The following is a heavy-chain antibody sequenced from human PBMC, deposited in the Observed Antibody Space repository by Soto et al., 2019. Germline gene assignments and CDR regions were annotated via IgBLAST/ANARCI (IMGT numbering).Heavy chain of an antibody. CDR2: ISGSGGST. J-gene: IGHJ5*02. D-gene: IGHD3-10*01. V-gene: IGHV3-23*01. CDR3: AKDQKGPGAKGWFDP. Sequence: EVQLLESGGGLVQPGGSLRLSCAASGFTFSSYAMSWVRQAPGKGLEWVSAISGSGGSTYYADSVKGRFTISRDNSKKTLYLQMNSLRAEDTAVYYCAKDQKGPGAKGWFDPWGQGTLVTVSS. CDR1: GFTFSSYA.